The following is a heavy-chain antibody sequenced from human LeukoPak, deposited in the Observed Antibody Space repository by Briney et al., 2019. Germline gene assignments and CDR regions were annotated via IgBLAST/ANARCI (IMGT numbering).Heavy chain of an antibody. V-gene: IGHV3-7*01. D-gene: IGHD3-3*01. J-gene: IGHJ5*02. CDR3: ARIYEHYNWFDP. Sequence: GGSLRLSCVASGFTFSSYWMSWVRQAPGKGLEWVANIKQDGSEKYYVDSVKGRFTISRDNAKNSLYLQMNSLRAEDTAVYYCARIYEHYNWFDPWGQGTLVTVSS. CDR1: GFTFSSYW. CDR2: IKQDGSEK.